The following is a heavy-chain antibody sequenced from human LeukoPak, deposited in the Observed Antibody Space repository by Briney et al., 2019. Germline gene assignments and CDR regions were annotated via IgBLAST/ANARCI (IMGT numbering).Heavy chain of an antibody. J-gene: IGHJ6*03. CDR2: MNPNNGNT. Sequence: ASVKVSCTASGYTFTSYDINWVRQAPGQGPEWMGWMNPNNGNTDHAQKFQGRVTLTRDNSISTAYMELSSLTSEDTAVYYCARTNYESTGYYGYCYYYMDVWGKGAAVTVSS. D-gene: IGHD3-22*01. CDR3: ARTNYESTGYYGYCYYYMDV. CDR1: GYTFTSYD. V-gene: IGHV1-8*01.